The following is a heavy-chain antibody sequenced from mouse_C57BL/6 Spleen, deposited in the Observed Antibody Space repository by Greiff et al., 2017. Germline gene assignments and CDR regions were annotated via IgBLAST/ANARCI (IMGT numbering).Heavy chain of an antibody. CDR1: GFTFSSYA. CDR3: ARDPDGYFFDY. D-gene: IGHD2-3*01. J-gene: IGHJ2*01. V-gene: IGHV5-4*01. CDR2: ISDGGSYT. Sequence: EVKLMESGGGLVKPGGSLKLSCAASGFTFSSYAMSWVRQTPEKRLEWVATISDGGSYTYYPDNVKGRFTISRDNAKNNLYLQMSHLKSEDTAMYYCARDPDGYFFDYWGQGTTLTVSS.